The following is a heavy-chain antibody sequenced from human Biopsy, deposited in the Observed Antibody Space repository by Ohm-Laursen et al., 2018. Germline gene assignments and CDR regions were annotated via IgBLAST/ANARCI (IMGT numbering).Heavy chain of an antibody. CDR2: IYPGGGT. V-gene: IGHV4-4*07. CDR1: GDSIRNYY. J-gene: IGHJ3*02. Sequence: TLSLTCTVSGDSIRNYYWSWIRQAAGKGLEWIGRIYPGGGTIYNPSLKRRVTMSVDTSKNHFSLNLNSVTAADTAVYYCAGIVLGPTNDAFDIWGQGTMVTVSS. CDR3: AGIVLGPTNDAFDI. D-gene: IGHD1-26*01.